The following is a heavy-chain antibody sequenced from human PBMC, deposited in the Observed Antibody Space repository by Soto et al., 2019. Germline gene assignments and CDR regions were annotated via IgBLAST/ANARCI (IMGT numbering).Heavy chain of an antibody. CDR1: GFTFSTYS. J-gene: IGHJ6*04. CDR3: ARGAPYTNSWFPSYRMDV. CDR2: IGSSVTTI. D-gene: IGHD1-1*01. V-gene: IGHV3-48*01. Sequence: EVQLVESGGDLVQQGGSLTLSCAASGFTFSTYSMTWVRQAPGKGLEWVAYIGSSVTTIYYADSVKGRFTISRDNAKNSRYLQMSSLRAEDTAVYDCARGAPYTNSWFPSYRMDVWGKGTTVTVSS.